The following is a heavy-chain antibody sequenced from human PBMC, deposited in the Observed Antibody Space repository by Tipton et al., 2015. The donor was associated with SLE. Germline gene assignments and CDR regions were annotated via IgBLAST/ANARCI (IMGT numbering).Heavy chain of an antibody. J-gene: IGHJ4*02. Sequence: TLSLTCTVSGGSISSSSYYWGWIRQPPGKGLEWIGSIYYSGSTYYNPSLKSRVTISVDTSKNQFSLKLSSVTAADTAVYYCARGAVTGGWDYWGQGTLVTVSS. CDR3: ARGAVTGGWDY. D-gene: IGHD2-21*02. CDR1: GGSISSSSYY. V-gene: IGHV4-39*01. CDR2: IYYSGST.